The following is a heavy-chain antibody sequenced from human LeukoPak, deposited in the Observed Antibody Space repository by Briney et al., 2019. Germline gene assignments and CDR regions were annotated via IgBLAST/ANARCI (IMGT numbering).Heavy chain of an antibody. Sequence: ASVKVSCKASGYTFTNYGICWVRQAPGQGLEWMGWINPNSGGTNYAQKSQGWVTMTRDTSISTAYMELSRLRSDDTAVYYCARGPDYCSSTSCPHYYYYYGMDVWGQGTTVTVSS. V-gene: IGHV1-2*04. CDR1: GYTFTNYG. CDR3: ARGPDYCSSTSCPHYYYYYGMDV. D-gene: IGHD2-2*01. J-gene: IGHJ6*02. CDR2: INPNSGGT.